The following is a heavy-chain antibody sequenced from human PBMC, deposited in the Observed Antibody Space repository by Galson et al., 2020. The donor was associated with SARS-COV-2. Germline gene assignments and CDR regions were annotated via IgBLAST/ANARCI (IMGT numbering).Heavy chain of an antibody. V-gene: IGHV3-30*01. D-gene: IGHD6-19*01. CDR3: AREIAVAGTGRGAFDI. Sequence: GGSLRLSCAASGFTFSSYAMHWVRQAPGKGLEWVAVISYDGSNKYYADSVKGRFTISRDNSKNTLYLQMNSLRAEDTAVYYCAREIAVAGTGRGAFDIWCQGTMVTVSS. CDR1: GFTFSSYA. CDR2: ISYDGSNK. J-gene: IGHJ3*02.